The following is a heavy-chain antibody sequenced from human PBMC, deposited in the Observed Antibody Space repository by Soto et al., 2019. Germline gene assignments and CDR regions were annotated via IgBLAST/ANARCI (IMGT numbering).Heavy chain of an antibody. J-gene: IGHJ4*02. D-gene: IGHD6-13*01. CDR2: ISSSSYTI. CDR1: GFTFSSYI. CDR3: ARDRQQLLDY. Sequence: GGSLRLSCAASGFTFSSYIMNWVRQAPGKGLEWVSYISSSSYTIYYADSVKGRFTISRDNAKNSLYLQTNSLRAEDTAVYYCARDRQQLLDYWGQGTLVTVSS. V-gene: IGHV3-48*01.